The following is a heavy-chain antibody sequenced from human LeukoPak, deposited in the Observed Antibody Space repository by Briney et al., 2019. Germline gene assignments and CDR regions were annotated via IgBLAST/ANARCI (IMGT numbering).Heavy chain of an antibody. CDR3: TKEGGLYDSGGYFDY. J-gene: IGHJ4*02. Sequence: PGGSLRLSCAASGFTFSDYYMSWIRQAPGKGLEWVSTISSSGGRTYYADSVKGRFTFSRDDSKNTLYLQMNSLRAEDTAVYYCTKEGGLYDSGGYFDYWAREPWSPSPQ. D-gene: IGHD3-3*01. V-gene: IGHV3-23*01. CDR2: ISSSGGRT. CDR1: GFTFSDYY.